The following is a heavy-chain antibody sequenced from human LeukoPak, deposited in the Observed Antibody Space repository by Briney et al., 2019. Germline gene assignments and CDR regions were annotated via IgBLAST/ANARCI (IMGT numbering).Heavy chain of an antibody. J-gene: IGHJ4*02. CDR2: IYYSGST. Sequence: SETLSLTCTVSGGSISSYYWSWIRQPPGKGLEWIGYIYYSGSTNYNPSLKSRVTISVDTSKNQFSLKLSSVTAADTAVYYCARDTYDSSGYYYIWGQGTLVTVSS. V-gene: IGHV4-59*01. D-gene: IGHD3-22*01. CDR3: ARDTYDSSGYYYI. CDR1: GGSISSYY.